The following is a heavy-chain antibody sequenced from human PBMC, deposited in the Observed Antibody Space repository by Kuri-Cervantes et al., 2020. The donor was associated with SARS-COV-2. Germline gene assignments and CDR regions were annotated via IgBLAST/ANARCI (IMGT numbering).Heavy chain of an antibody. J-gene: IGHJ5*02. CDR2: IIPILGTP. Sequence: SVKVSCKASGGTFSSYAVSWVRQAPGQGLEWMGGIIPILGTPNYAQKFQGRVTITADESTSTAFMELSSLRSDDTAVYYCARDPNANHNNWFDPWGQGTLVTVSS. CDR1: GGTFSSYA. CDR3: ARDPNANHNNWFDP. V-gene: IGHV1-69*13. D-gene: IGHD4/OR15-4a*01.